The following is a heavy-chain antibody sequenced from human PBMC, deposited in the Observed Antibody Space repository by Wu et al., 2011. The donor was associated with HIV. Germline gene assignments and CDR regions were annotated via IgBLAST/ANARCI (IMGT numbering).Heavy chain of an antibody. CDR2: FDPEDFET. Sequence: QVQLVQSGAEVKKPGASVKVSCKVSGYTLTESSMHWVRQAPGKGLEWMGGFDPEDFETIYAQKFQGRVTMTEDTSTDTAYMELSSLRSEDTAVYYCATMKRIVVAGHYYYGMDVWGQGTTVTVSS. J-gene: IGHJ6*02. V-gene: IGHV1-24*01. CDR3: ATMKRIVVAGHYYYGMDV. D-gene: IGHD6-19*01. CDR1: GYTLTESS.